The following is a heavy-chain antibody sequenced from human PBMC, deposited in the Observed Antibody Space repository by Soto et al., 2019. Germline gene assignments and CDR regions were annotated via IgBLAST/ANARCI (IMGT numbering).Heavy chain of an antibody. CDR2: ITGSGRST. V-gene: IGHV3-23*01. Sequence: GGSLILSCAASGFTFSSYAMSWVRQAPGKGLEWVSAITGSGRSTYNADSVKGRFTISRDNSKNTLYLQMNSLRAEDTAAYYCAKTRGDYYYYGMDVWGQGTTVTVSS. CDR3: AKTRGDYYYYGMDV. J-gene: IGHJ6*02. D-gene: IGHD2-8*02. CDR1: GFTFSSYA.